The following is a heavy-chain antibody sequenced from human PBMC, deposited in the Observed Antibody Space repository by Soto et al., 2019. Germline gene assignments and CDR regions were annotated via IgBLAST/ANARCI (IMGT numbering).Heavy chain of an antibody. CDR1: GFTFSSYA. J-gene: IGHJ1*01. Sequence: GGSLRLSCSASGFTFSSYAMHWVRQAPGKGLEYVSAISSNGGSTYYADSVKGRFTISRDNSKNTLYLQMSSLRAEDTAVYYCVIQWLPGSVLLWYFQHWGQGTLVTVSS. D-gene: IGHD3-10*01. CDR3: VIQWLPGSVLLWYFQH. V-gene: IGHV3-64D*06. CDR2: ISSNGGST.